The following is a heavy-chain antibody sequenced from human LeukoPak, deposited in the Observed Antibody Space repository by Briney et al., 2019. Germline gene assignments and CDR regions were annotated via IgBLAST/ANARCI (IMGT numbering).Heavy chain of an antibody. Sequence: SVKVSCKASGGTFSSYAISWVRQAPGQGLEWMGGIIPIFGTANYAQKFQGRVTITTDESTSTVYMELSSLRSEDTAVYYCARASPRTDIVVVPAAPFDPWGQGTLVTVSS. CDR3: ARASPRTDIVVVPAAPFDP. CDR1: GGTFSSYA. J-gene: IGHJ5*02. V-gene: IGHV1-69*05. CDR2: IIPIFGTA. D-gene: IGHD2-2*01.